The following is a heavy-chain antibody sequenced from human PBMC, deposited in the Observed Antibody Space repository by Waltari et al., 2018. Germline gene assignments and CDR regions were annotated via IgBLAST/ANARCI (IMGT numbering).Heavy chain of an antibody. CDR3: AKDFDTSGYFPLGS. V-gene: IGHV3-23*04. D-gene: IGHD3-22*01. J-gene: IGHJ5*02. CDR2: VSGNGATT. Sequence: EVQLVDSGGVLVHPGGSLRLPLEAPGSIFSTFPMTWVRQAPGKGLEWVSSVSGNGATTYYADSVRGRFTISRDNSENTLYLQMDRLRADDTAVYYCAKDFDTSGYFPLGSWGQGTLITVSS. CDR1: GSIFSTFP.